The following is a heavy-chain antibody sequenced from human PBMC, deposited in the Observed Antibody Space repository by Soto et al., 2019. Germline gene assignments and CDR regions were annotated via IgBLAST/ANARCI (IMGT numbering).Heavy chain of an antibody. CDR2: ISAYNGNT. D-gene: IGHD2-15*01. V-gene: IGHV1-18*01. CDR3: AIMGLKYCSGGSCHDY. CDR1: GYTFTSYG. Sequence: QVQLVQSGAEVKKPGASVKVSCKASGYTFTSYGISWVRQAPGQGLEWMGWISAYNGNTNYAQKLQGRVTMTTDTSTSPAYMELRSLRSDDTAVYYCAIMGLKYCSGGSCHDYWGQGTLVTVSS. J-gene: IGHJ4*02.